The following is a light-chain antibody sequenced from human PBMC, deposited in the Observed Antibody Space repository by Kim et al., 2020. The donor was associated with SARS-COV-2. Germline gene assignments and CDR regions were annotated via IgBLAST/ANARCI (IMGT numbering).Light chain of an antibody. CDR3: QQSYSSPQLT. Sequence: DIQMTQSPSSLSASVGDRVTMTCRASQSISNYLNWYQHTPGKAPKLLIYAASSLQGGVPSRFSGSGSGTDFTLTISSLQPEDFATYYCQQSYSSPQLTFGGGTKVDIK. CDR2: AAS. J-gene: IGKJ4*01. CDR1: QSISNY. V-gene: IGKV1-39*01.